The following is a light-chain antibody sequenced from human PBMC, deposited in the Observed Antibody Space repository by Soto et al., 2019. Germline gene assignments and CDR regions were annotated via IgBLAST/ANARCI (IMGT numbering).Light chain of an antibody. CDR1: QSVSSN. V-gene: IGKV3-15*01. Sequence: EILMTQSPATLSVSPGERATLSCRASQSVSSNVAWYQQKPGQAPRLLIYGASNRATGIPARFSGSGSGTDFSLTITSLQSEDFVVYYCQQYNDWPPWTFGQGTKVDIK. CDR2: GAS. CDR3: QQYNDWPPWT. J-gene: IGKJ1*01.